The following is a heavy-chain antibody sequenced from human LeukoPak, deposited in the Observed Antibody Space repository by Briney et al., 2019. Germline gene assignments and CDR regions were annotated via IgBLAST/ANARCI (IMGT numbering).Heavy chain of an antibody. J-gene: IGHJ4*02. CDR1: GFTFDDYD. CDR3: ARETVAGTFDY. Sequence: PAGGSLRLSCAASGFTFDDYDLNWVRQAPGKGLEWVSGISWNGRNTAYAESLKGRFTISRDNAKNSLYLQMNSLRAEDTAVYYCARETVAGTFDYWGQGTLVTVSS. V-gene: IGHV3-20*04. CDR2: ISWNGRNT. D-gene: IGHD6-19*01.